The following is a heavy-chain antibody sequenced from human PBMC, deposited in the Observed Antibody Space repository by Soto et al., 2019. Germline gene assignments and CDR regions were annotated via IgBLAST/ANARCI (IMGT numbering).Heavy chain of an antibody. D-gene: IGHD2-2*01. J-gene: IGHJ6*02. CDR1: GYTFTSYD. CDR3: ARVALVPAAIGMDV. V-gene: IGHV1-8*01. Sequence: QVQLVQSGAEVKKPGASVKVSCKASGYTFTSYDINWVRQATGQGLEWMGWMNPNSGNTGYAQKFQGRVTMTRNTSINTAYMELSRLRSEDTAVYYCARVALVPAAIGMDVWGQGTTVTVSS. CDR2: MNPNSGNT.